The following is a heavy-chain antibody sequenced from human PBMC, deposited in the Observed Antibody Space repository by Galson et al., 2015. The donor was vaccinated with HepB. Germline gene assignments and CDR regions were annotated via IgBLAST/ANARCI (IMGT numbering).Heavy chain of an antibody. CDR2: ISNDGNNK. D-gene: IGHD2-21*02. Sequence: SLRLSCAATEFTFNIYAMNWVRQAPGKGLEWVAVISNDGNNKYYADSVKGRFTIFRDNSKNTLYLQMNSPRTEDTAIYYCARPLRAFVTDFYSWGQGTLVTVSS. J-gene: IGHJ4*02. CDR3: ARPLRAFVTDFYS. V-gene: IGHV3-30-3*01. CDR1: EFTFNIYA.